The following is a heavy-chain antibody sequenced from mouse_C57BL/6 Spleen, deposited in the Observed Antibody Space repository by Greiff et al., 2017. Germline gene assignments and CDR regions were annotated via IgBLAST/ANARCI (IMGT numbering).Heavy chain of an antibody. CDR1: GYTFTSYW. D-gene: IGHD2-3*01. V-gene: IGHV1-52*01. J-gene: IGHJ2*01. CDR2: IDPSDSET. Sequence: QVQLQQPGAELVRPGSSVKLSCKASGYTFTSYWMHWVKQRPIQGLEWIGNIDPSDSETHYTQKFKDKATLTVDKSSSTAYMQLSSLTSEDSAVYYCAWLLQDFDYWGQGTTLTVFS. CDR3: AWLLQDFDY.